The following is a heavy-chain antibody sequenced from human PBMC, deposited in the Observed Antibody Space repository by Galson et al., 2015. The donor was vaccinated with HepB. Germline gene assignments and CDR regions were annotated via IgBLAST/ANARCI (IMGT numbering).Heavy chain of an antibody. V-gene: IGHV5-51*01. D-gene: IGHD2-15*01. Sequence: SGAEVKKPGESLKISCKGSGYSFTSYWIGWVRQMPGKGLEWMGIIYPGDSDTRYSPSFQGQVTISADKSISTAYLQWSSLKASDTAMYYCARQMGYCSGGSCYAAQNAFDIWGQGTMVTVSS. CDR2: IYPGDSDT. CDR3: ARQMGYCSGGSCYAAQNAFDI. J-gene: IGHJ3*02. CDR1: GYSFTSYW.